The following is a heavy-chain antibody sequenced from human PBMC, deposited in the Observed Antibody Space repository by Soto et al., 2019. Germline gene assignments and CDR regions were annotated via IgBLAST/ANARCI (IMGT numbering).Heavy chain of an antibody. Sequence: SVKVSCKASGGTFSSYAISWVRQAPGQGLEWMGGIIPIFGTANYAQKFQGRVTITADESTSTAYMELSSLRSEDTAVYYCARDEGGSSTYYYYGMDVWGQGTTVTVSS. CDR2: IIPIFGTA. CDR3: ARDEGGSSTYYYYGMDV. D-gene: IGHD6-13*01. CDR1: GGTFSSYA. J-gene: IGHJ6*02. V-gene: IGHV1-69*13.